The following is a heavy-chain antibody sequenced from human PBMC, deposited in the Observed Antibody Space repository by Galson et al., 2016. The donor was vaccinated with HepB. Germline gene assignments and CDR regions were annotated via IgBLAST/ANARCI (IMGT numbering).Heavy chain of an antibody. CDR2: IYHSGST. CDR1: GGSISSNNW. D-gene: IGHD2-15*01. Sequence: SETLSLTCGVSGGSISSNNWWSWVRQPPGKGLEWIGEIYHSGSTNYNPSLKGRVTISVDKSKNQFSLNLLSVTAADTAVYYCARTADSLVVSLHFDYWGQGTLVTVSS. V-gene: IGHV4-4*02. J-gene: IGHJ4*02. CDR3: ARTADSLVVSLHFDY.